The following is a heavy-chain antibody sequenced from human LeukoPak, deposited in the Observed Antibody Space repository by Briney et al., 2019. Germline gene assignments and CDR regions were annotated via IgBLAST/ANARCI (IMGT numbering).Heavy chain of an antibody. CDR1: GFTFSSYG. Sequence: PGRSLRLSCAASGFTFSSYGMHWVRQAPGKGLEWVAVRFTISRDNSKNMLYLQMNSLRAEDTAVYYCAKTRAGEMATIGAFDIWGQGTMVTVSS. D-gene: IGHD5-24*01. J-gene: IGHJ3*02. V-gene: IGHV3-30*18. CDR3: AKTRAGEMATIGAFDI.